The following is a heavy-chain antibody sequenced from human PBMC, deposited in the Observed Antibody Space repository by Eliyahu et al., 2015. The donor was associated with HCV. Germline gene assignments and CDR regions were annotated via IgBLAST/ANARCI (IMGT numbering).Heavy chain of an antibody. CDR2: ISWNSASI. V-gene: IGHV3-9*01. CDR1: GFTFDDHA. J-gene: IGHJ6*02. CDR3: ARDYGSSSLYYYGMDV. D-gene: IGHD6-6*01. Sequence: EVQLVESGGDLVQPGRSLSLSCAASGFTFDDHAMHWVRQAPGKGLEGVSGISWNSASIGYADSVKGRFTISRDNAKNSLYLQIHSLRAEDTALYYCARDYGSSSLYYYGMDVWGQGTTVIVSS.